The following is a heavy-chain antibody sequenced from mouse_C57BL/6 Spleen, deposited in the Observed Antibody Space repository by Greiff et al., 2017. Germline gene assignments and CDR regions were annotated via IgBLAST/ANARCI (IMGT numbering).Heavy chain of an antibody. J-gene: IGHJ2*01. CDR3: ARRGLLMGDFDY. CDR1: GYTFTSYW. V-gene: IGHV1-72*01. D-gene: IGHD3-1*01. Sequence: QVQLQQPGAELVKPGASVKLSCKASGYTFTSYWMHWVKQRPGRGLEWIGRIDPNSGGTKYNEKFKSKATLTVDKPSSPAYMQLSSLTSEDSAVYYCARRGLLMGDFDYWGQGTTLTVSS. CDR2: IDPNSGGT.